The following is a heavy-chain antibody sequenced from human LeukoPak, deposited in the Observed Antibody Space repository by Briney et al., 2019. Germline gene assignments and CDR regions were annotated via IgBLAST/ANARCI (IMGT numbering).Heavy chain of an antibody. D-gene: IGHD2-15*01. CDR2: IIPIFGTA. Sequence: GASVKVSCKASGGTFSSYAISWVRQAPGQGLEWMGGIIPIFGTANYAQKFQGRVTITADESTSTAYMELSSLRSEDTAVYYCTRMDFSGGSCYVFNYWGQGTLVTVSS. J-gene: IGHJ4*02. CDR3: TRMDFSGGSCYVFNY. V-gene: IGHV1-69*13. CDR1: GGTFSSYA.